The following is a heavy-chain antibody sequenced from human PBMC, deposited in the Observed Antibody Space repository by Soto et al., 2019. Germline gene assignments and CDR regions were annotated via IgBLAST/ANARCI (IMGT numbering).Heavy chain of an antibody. CDR1: GFTFSSYW. D-gene: IGHD2-2*03. V-gene: IGHV3-7*01. CDR3: ARVRLDIVVVPHYYYYMDV. CDR2: IKQDGSEK. J-gene: IGHJ6*03. Sequence: GGSLRLSCAASGFTFSSYWMSWVRQAPGKGLEWVANIKQDGSEKYYVDSVKGRFTISRDNAKNSLYLQMNSLRAEDTAVYYCARVRLDIVVVPHYYYYMDVWGKGTTVTV.